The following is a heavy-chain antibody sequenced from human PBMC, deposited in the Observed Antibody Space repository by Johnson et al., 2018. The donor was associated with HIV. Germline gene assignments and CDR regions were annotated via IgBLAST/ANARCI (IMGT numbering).Heavy chain of an antibody. CDR2: ISYDGSNK. CDR1: GFTFSSYA. D-gene: IGHD6-6*01. Sequence: LVESGGGVVQPGRSLRLSCAASGFTFSSYAMHWVRQAPGKGLEWVAVISYDGSNKYYADSVKGRFTISRDNSKNTLYLQMNSLRAEDTAVYYCARDRGSSSLDAFDIWGQGTMVTVSS. CDR3: ARDRGSSSLDAFDI. J-gene: IGHJ3*02. V-gene: IGHV3-30-3*01.